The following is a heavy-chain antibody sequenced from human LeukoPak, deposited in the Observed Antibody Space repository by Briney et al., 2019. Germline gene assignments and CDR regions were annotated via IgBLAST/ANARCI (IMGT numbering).Heavy chain of an antibody. CDR1: GFTFSSYE. CDR3: ARDAGSSVRGIFDY. V-gene: IGHV3-48*03. J-gene: IGHJ4*02. Sequence: GGSLRLSCAVSGFTFSSYEMTWARQAPGKGLGWVSYIGLGGSNIYYADSVRGRFTISRDNAKNSLYLQMNSLRAEDTAVYYCARDAGSSVRGIFDYWGQGTLVTVSS. CDR2: IGLGGSNI. D-gene: IGHD2-2*01.